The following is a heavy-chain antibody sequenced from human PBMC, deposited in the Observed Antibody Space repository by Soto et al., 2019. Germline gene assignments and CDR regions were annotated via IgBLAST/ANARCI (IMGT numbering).Heavy chain of an antibody. CDR1: GGTFNTYP. J-gene: IGHJ4*02. CDR3: ARDLTNYYDSSGYYWDYFDY. V-gene: IGHV1-69*04. Sequence: GASVKVSCKTSGGTFNTYPISWVRQAPGQGLEWMGTIIPILDIANYAQKFQGRVTITADKSTSTAYMELSSLESEDTAVYYCARDLTNYYDSSGYYWDYFDYWGQGTLVTVSS. D-gene: IGHD3-22*01. CDR2: IIPILDIA.